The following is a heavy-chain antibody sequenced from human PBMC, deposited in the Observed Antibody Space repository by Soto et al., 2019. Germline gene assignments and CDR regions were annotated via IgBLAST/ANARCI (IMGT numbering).Heavy chain of an antibody. CDR1: GFTFSSYS. CDR2: ISSSSSSYI. V-gene: IGHV3-21*01. D-gene: IGHD2-15*01. J-gene: IGHJ6*03. Sequence: GVLRLSCAASGFTFSSYSMNWVRQAPGKGLEWVSSISSSSSSYIYYADSVKGRFTISRDNAKNSLYLQMNSLRAEDTAVYYCARAGCSGGSCYSLDYYYYMDVWGKGTTVTVSS. CDR3: ARAGCSGGSCYSLDYYYYMDV.